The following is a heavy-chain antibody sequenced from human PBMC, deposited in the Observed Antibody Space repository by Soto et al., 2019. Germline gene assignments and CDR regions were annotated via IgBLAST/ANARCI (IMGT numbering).Heavy chain of an antibody. CDR1: GYTFTSYG. Sequence: QVQLVQSGAEVKKPGASVKVSCKASGYTFTSYGISWVRQAPGQGLEWMGWISAYNGNTNYAQKLQGRVTMTTATSTSTAYMELRSLRSDDTAVYYCARDRPLRYFDWLPISDAFDIWAKGQWSPSLQ. CDR3: ARDRPLRYFDWLPISDAFDI. D-gene: IGHD3-9*01. CDR2: ISAYNGNT. V-gene: IGHV1-18*01. J-gene: IGHJ3*02.